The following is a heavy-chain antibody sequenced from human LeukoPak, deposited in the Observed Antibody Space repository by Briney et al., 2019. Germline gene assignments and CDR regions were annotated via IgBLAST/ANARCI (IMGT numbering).Heavy chain of an antibody. D-gene: IGHD3-3*01. J-gene: IGHJ6*02. CDR1: GFTFSSYW. Sequence: GGSLRLSCAGSGFTFSSYWMSWVRQAPGKGLEWVANIKQDGSEKYYVDSVKGRFTISRDNAKNSLYLQMNSLRAEDTAVYYCARDPHFGFLEWLPYNYYYYGMDVWGQGTTVTVSS. V-gene: IGHV3-7*01. CDR2: IKQDGSEK. CDR3: ARDPHFGFLEWLPYNYYYYGMDV.